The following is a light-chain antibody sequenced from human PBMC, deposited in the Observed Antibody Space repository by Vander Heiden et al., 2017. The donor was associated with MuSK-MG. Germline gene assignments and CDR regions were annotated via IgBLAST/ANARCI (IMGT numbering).Light chain of an antibody. CDR1: QSVSNY. V-gene: IGKV3-11*01. CDR2: DAS. Sequence: EVILTQSPATLSSSPGQRATLSCRASQSVSNYLAWYQQKPGQSPRLLIFDASNRATGIPARFTGSGSGTDFTLTISSLEPEDFATYYCQQRYSRPLTFGPGTRVDF. J-gene: IGKJ3*01. CDR3: QQRYSRPLT.